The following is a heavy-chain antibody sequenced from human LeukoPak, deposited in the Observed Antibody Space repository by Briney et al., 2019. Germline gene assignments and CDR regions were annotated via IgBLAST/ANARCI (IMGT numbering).Heavy chain of an antibody. CDR3: AKDQGGDYDYYYYGMDV. V-gene: IGHV3-30*18. CDR1: GFTFSSYG. Sequence: GRSLRLSCAASGFTFSSYGMHWVRQAPGKGQEWVAVISYDGSNKYYADSVKGRFTISRDNSKNTLYLQMNSLRAEDTAVYYCAKDQGGDYDYYYYGMDVWGQGTTVTVSS. CDR2: ISYDGSNK. D-gene: IGHD4-17*01. J-gene: IGHJ6*02.